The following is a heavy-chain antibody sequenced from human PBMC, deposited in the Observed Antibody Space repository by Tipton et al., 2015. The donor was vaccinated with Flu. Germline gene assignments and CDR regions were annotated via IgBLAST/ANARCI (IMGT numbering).Heavy chain of an antibody. CDR2: IWYDGSNK. Sequence: SLRLSCAASGFTFSSYGMHWVRQAPGKGLEWVAVIWYDGSNKYYADSVKGRFTISRDNSKNTLYLQMNSLRAEDTAVYYCAGDPYSQGVLDYWGQGTLVTVSS. CDR3: AGDPYSQGVLDY. J-gene: IGHJ4*02. D-gene: IGHD2-21*01. CDR1: GFTFSSYG. V-gene: IGHV3-33*08.